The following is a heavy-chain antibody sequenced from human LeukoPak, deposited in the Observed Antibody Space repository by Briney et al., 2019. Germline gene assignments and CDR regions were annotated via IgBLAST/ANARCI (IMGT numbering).Heavy chain of an antibody. CDR3: ARAPSSGWSK. CDR1: GFTFSSYW. J-gene: IGHJ4*02. CDR2: ISSSGSTI. D-gene: IGHD6-19*01. V-gene: IGHV3-48*04. Sequence: GGSLRPSCAASGFTFSSYWMSWVRQAPGKGLEWVSYISSSGSTIYYADSVKGRFTISRDNAKNSLYLQMNSLRAEDTAVYYCARAPSSGWSKWGQGTLVTVSS.